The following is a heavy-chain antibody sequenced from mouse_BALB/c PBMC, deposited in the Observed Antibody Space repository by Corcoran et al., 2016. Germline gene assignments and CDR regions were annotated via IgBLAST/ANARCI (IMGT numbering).Heavy chain of an antibody. J-gene: IGHJ4*01. CDR1: GYTFTNYG. D-gene: IGHD3-1*01. CDR3: ARQLGPHAMDY. V-gene: IGHV9-3-1*01. Sequence: QIQLVQSGPELKKPGETVKISCKASGYTFTNYGMNWVKQAPGKGLKWMGWINTYTGEPTYADDFKGRFAFSLETSASTAYLQINNLKNEDTATYFCARQLGPHAMDYWGQGTSVTVSS. CDR2: INTYTGEP.